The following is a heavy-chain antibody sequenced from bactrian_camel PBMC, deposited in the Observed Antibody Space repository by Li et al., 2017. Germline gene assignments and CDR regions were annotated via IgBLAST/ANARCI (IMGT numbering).Heavy chain of an antibody. V-gene: IGHV3S9*01. J-gene: IGHJ4*01. CDR2: INGDGST. Sequence: HVQLVESGGGLVQPGGSLKLSCTSSGFTFSSFAMLWVRQAPGKGLEWVSGINGDGSTHYADSVKGRFTISRDNAKDTLYLQMNSLKIEDTAVYYCALGSSRQATKTARGKGTQVTVS. D-gene: IGHD3*01. CDR1: GFTFSSFA.